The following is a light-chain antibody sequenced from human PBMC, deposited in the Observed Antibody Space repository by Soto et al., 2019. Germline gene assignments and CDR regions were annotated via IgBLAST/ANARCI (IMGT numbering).Light chain of an antibody. CDR3: QHYTNWPLT. Sequence: EIVMTQSPVTLSVSPGERATLSCRASHDVSSRLASYQQKPGQAPRLLIYDASTRATGLPARFSGSGSGTEFTLTISSLQSEDFAVYYCQHYTNWPLTFGGGTKVEIK. V-gene: IGKV3-15*01. J-gene: IGKJ4*01. CDR2: DAS. CDR1: HDVSSR.